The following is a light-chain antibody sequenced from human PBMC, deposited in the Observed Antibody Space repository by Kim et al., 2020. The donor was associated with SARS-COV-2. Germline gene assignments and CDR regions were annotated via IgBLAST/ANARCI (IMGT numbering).Light chain of an antibody. CDR1: SSNVGIYNY. Sequence: QSIPISCTGTSSNVGIYNYVSWYQQHPGKAPKLLIYAVSNRPSGVSDRFSGSKSGNTASLTISGLQAEDEADYYCSSYTRSSTNYVFGTGTKVTVL. CDR2: AVS. V-gene: IGLV2-14*03. J-gene: IGLJ1*01. CDR3: SSYTRSSTNYV.